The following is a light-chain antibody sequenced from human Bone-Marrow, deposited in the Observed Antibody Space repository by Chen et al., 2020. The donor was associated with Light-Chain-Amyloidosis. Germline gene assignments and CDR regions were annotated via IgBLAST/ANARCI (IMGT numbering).Light chain of an antibody. CDR2: EVT. Sequence: QSALTQPASVSGSPGQSITISCTGPSSDVGGDNHVSWYQQHPDKAPKLMIYEVTTRPSWVPDRVSGSKSDNTASLTISGLQTEDEADYFCSSYTITCTLVFGSGTRVTVL. V-gene: IGLV2-14*01. CDR1: SSDVGGDNH. J-gene: IGLJ1*01. CDR3: SSYTITCTLV.